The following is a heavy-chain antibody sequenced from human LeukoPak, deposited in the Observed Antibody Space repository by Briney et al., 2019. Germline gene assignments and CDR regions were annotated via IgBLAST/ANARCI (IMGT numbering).Heavy chain of an antibody. CDR3: ARSFGIAAAYFDY. J-gene: IGHJ4*02. CDR1: GFTFSSYG. D-gene: IGHD6-13*01. CDR2: IWYDGSNK. V-gene: IGHV3-33*01. Sequence: GRSLRLSCAASGFTFSSYGMHWVRQAPGKGLEWVAVIWYDGSNKYYADSVKGRFTISRDNSKNTLYLQMNSLRAEDTAVYYCARSFGIAAAYFDYWGQGTLVTVSS.